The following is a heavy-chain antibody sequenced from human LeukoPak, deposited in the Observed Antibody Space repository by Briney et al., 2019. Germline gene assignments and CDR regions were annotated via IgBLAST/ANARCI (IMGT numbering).Heavy chain of an antibody. D-gene: IGHD1-26*01. CDR1: GGSISSSSYY. J-gene: IGHJ3*02. Sequence: PSETLSLTCTVSGGSISSSSYYWGWIRQPPGKGLEWIGSIYYSGSTYYNPSLKSRVTISVDTSKNQFSLKLSSVTAADTAVYYCAVGATQTDAFDIWGQGTKVTVSS. CDR2: IYYSGST. CDR3: AVGATQTDAFDI. V-gene: IGHV4-39*01.